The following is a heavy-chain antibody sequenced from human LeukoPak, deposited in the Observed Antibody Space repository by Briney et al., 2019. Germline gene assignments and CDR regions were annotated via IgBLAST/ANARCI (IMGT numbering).Heavy chain of an antibody. D-gene: IGHD6-13*01. V-gene: IGHV3-7*01. Sequence: PGGSLRLSCAASGFNFNNYWMAWVRQTPGKGREWLASIKQEGSEKYYVDSVKGRFTGSRDNADNLLYLQMNRLRAEDTAVFYCARSSSSSWFYAFDIWGQGTLVTVSA. CDR3: ARSSSSSWFYAFDI. CDR2: IKQEGSEK. J-gene: IGHJ3*02. CDR1: GFNFNNYW.